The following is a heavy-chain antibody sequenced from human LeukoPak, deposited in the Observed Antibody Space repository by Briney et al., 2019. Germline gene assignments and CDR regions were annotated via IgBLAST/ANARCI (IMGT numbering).Heavy chain of an antibody. CDR1: GYTFTGYY. CDR2: INPNSGGT. D-gene: IGHD3-10*01. Sequence: ASVKVSCKASGYTFTGYYIHWVRQAPGQGLEWMGWINPNSGGTNYAQKFQGRVTMTRDTSISTAYMELSRLRSDDTAVYYCARVSPGNSGSYYKGLLDYWGQGTLVTVSS. CDR3: ARVSPGNSGSYYKGLLDY. V-gene: IGHV1-2*02. J-gene: IGHJ4*02.